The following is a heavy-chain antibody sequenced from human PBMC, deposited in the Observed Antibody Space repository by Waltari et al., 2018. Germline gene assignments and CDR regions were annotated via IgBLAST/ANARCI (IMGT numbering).Heavy chain of an antibody. J-gene: IGHJ6*02. V-gene: IGHV3-74*01. Sequence: EVQLVESGGGLVQPGGSLRCSCTASGFLFSPYWMHWVRQVPGEGLVCVSRINGDGSGTTYADSVKGRFTITRDNARNTLYLEINSVRTEDTGVYYCAREENYYYAMDVWGQGTAVTVSS. CDR2: INGDGSGT. CDR3: AREENYYYAMDV. CDR1: GFLFSPYW.